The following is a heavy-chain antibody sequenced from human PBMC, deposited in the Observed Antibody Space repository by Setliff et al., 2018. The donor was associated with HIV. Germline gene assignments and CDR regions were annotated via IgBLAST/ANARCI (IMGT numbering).Heavy chain of an antibody. J-gene: IGHJ6*03. D-gene: IGHD1-26*01. CDR3: ARELMWRGALHYFYYMDV. CDR1: GGSINSYY. Sequence: PSETLSLTCTVSGGSINSYYWSWIRQPAGKGLEWIGRIYTSGSANYNPSLKSRVTMSVDTSKNQFSLKLTSVTAAGTAVYYCARELMWRGALHYFYYMDVWGEGTTVTV. CDR2: IYTSGSA. V-gene: IGHV4-4*07.